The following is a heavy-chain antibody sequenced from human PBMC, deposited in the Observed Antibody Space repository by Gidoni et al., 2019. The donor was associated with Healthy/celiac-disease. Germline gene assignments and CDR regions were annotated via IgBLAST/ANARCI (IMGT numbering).Heavy chain of an antibody. CDR3: ARLNSGSYYFFSRPPVYFDY. V-gene: IGHV3-7*01. Sequence: EVQLVESGGGFVQPGGSLRLSCAASGFTFSSYWMRWVRQAPGKGLEWVANIKQDGSEKYYVDSVKGRFTISRDNAKNSLYLQMNSLRAEDTAVYYCARLNSGSYYFFSRPPVYFDYWGQGTLVTVSS. CDR1: GFTFSSYW. CDR2: IKQDGSEK. J-gene: IGHJ4*02. D-gene: IGHD1-26*01.